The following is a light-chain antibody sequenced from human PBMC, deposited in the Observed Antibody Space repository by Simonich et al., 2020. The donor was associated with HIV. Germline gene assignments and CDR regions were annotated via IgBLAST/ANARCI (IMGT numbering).Light chain of an antibody. Sequence: EIVLTQSPATLSLSPGERATLSCRASQGVGTYLAWYQQKPGQAPRLLIYDTSDRATGFPARFSGSGSGTEFTLTISSLQSEDFAVYYCQQYNNWPSPFTFGPGTKVDIK. CDR2: DTS. CDR3: QQYNNWPSPFT. CDR1: QGVGTY. J-gene: IGKJ3*01. V-gene: IGKV3-15*01.